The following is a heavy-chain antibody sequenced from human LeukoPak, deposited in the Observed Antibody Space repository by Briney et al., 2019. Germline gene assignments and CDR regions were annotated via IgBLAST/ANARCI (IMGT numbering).Heavy chain of an antibody. J-gene: IGHJ5*02. CDR1: GYIFTSYG. CDR2: LSTNKGNT. V-gene: IGHV1-18*01. CDR3: VRDIQWRFDP. D-gene: IGHD2-8*01. Sequence: ASVKVSCKASGYIFTSYGISWVRQAPGQGLEWMGWLSTNKGNTNYAQRLQGRVTMTTDTSTSTAYMELRSLRSDDTAIYYCVRDIQWRFDPWGQGTLVTVSS.